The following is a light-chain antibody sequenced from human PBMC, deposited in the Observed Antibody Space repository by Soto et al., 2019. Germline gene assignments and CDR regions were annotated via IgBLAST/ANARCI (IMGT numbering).Light chain of an antibody. CDR3: QKYNGYQGT. J-gene: IGKJ1*01. Sequence: DIQMTQSPSSFSASTLDRVTITCRAIECIRTWLAWYQHKPGKAPKFLIYDASSLESGVPSRFSGSGSGTAFTLTISSLQPDDFATYYCQKYNGYQGTFGQGTKVDIK. CDR2: DAS. CDR1: ECIRTW. V-gene: IGKV1-5*01.